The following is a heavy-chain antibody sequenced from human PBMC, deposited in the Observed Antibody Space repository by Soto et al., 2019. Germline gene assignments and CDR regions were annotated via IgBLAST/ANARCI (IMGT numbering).Heavy chain of an antibody. V-gene: IGHV4-30-4*01. Sequence: PSETLSLTCTVSGGSISSGDCYWSWIRQPPGKCLEWIGYIFYRGSTYYNPSLKSRLTISVDTSQSQFSLKLSSVTAADTAVYYCARESLNCSGGSCHHYYGLDVWGQGTTVTFYS. J-gene: IGHJ6*02. CDR3: ARESLNCSGGSCHHYYGLDV. D-gene: IGHD2-15*01. CDR1: GGSISSGDCY. CDR2: IFYRGST.